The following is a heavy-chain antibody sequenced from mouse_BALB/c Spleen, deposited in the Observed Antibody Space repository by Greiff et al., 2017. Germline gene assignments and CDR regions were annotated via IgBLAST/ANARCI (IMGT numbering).Heavy chain of an antibody. V-gene: IGHV5-9-3*01. CDR2: ISSGGSYT. D-gene: IGHD4-1*01. CDR3: ASHYWDAGY. J-gene: IGHJ2*01. Sequence: EVKLEESGGGLVKPGGSLKLSCAASGFTFSSYAMSWVRQTPEKRLEWVATISSGGSYTYYPDSVKGRFTISRDNAKNTLYLQMSSLRSEDTAMYYCASHYWDAGYWGQGTTLTVSS. CDR1: GFTFSSYA.